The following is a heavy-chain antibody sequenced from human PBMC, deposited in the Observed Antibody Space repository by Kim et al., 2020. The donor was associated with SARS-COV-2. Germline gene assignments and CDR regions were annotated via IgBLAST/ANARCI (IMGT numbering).Heavy chain of an antibody. J-gene: IGHJ4*02. CDR3: ARDWMVRGASYYFDY. Sequence: VSVKSRITINPDTSKNQFSLQLNSVTPEDTAVYYCARDWMVRGASYYFDYWGQGTLVTVSS. D-gene: IGHD3-10*01. V-gene: IGHV6-1*01.